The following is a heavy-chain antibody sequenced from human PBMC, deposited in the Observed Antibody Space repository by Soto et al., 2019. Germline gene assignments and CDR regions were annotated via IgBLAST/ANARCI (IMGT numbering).Heavy chain of an antibody. D-gene: IGHD6-6*01. V-gene: IGHV5-51*01. CDR1: GYSFTTYW. CDR2: MFPGDSDT. CDR3: ARVPDSSLGTMDV. J-gene: IGHJ6*02. Sequence: GESLKISCKGSGYSFTTYWIGWVRQLPGQGLEWMGVMFPGDSDTRYSPSFQGQVTMSADPSTNTAYLEWSSLKAADSAMYYCARVPDSSLGTMDVWGQGTTVTVAS.